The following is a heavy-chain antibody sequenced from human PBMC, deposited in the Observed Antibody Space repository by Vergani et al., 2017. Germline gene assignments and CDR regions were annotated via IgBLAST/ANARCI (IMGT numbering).Heavy chain of an antibody. CDR2: IDWDDDK. Sequence: QVTLRESGPALVKPTQTLPLTCTFSGFSLSTSGMCVSWIRQPXGKALEWLALIDWDDDKYYSTSLKTRLTISKDTAKNQVVLTMTNMDPVDTATYYCARIPYYYDSSGYLRGFDYWGQGTLGTGSS. D-gene: IGHD3-22*01. V-gene: IGHV2-70*01. CDR1: GFSLSTSGMC. CDR3: ARIPYYYDSSGYLRGFDY. J-gene: IGHJ4*02.